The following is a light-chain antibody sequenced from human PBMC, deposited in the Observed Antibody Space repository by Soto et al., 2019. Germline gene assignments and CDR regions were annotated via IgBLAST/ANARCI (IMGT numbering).Light chain of an antibody. CDR3: QQSYSTPRA. CDR2: AAS. CDR1: QSISSY. J-gene: IGKJ3*01. V-gene: IGKV1-39*01. Sequence: DIQMTQSPSSLSASVGDRVTITCRASQSISSYLNWYQQRPGKAPKLLIYAASSLQSGVPSRFSGRGAGTEFTLTLSSLQPEDFATYYDQQSYSTPRAFGPGTKVDIK.